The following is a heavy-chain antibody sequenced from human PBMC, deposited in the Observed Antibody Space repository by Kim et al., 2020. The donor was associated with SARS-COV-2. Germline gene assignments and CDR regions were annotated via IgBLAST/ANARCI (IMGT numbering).Heavy chain of an antibody. CDR3: AKDGGSYEVGNWFDP. D-gene: IGHD1-26*01. CDR2: ISGSGGST. CDR1: GFTFSSYA. V-gene: IGHV3-23*01. J-gene: IGHJ5*02. Sequence: GSLRLSCAASGFTFSSYAMSWVRQAPGKGLEWVSAISGSGGSTYYADSVKGRFTISRDNSKNTLYLQMNSLRAEDTAVYYCAKDGGSYEVGNWFDPWGQGTLVTVSS.